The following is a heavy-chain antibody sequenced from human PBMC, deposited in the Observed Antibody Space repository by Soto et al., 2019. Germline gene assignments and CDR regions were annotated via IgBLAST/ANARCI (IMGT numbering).Heavy chain of an antibody. CDR1: GGTFSSYA. CDR2: IIPILGIA. J-gene: IGHJ4*02. Sequence: SVKVSCKASGGTFSSYAISWVRQAPGQGLEWMGRIIPILGIANYAQKFQGRVTITADKSTSTAYMELSSLRSEDTAVYYCARQAATVTKVRKRFYFDYWGQGTLVTVS. V-gene: IGHV1-69*04. CDR3: ARQAATVTKVRKRFYFDY. D-gene: IGHD4-17*01.